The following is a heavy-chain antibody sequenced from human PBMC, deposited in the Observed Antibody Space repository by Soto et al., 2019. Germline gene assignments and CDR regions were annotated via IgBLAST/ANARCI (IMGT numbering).Heavy chain of an antibody. CDR3: ARAPASSLTASRPFDY. CDR1: GFTFGNYA. V-gene: IGHV3-23*01. J-gene: IGHJ4*02. D-gene: IGHD5-18*01. Sequence: EVQLLESGGDLVQPGESLRVSCAASGFTFGNYAMSRVRQAPGKGLEWVSSISGSGGSTYYADSVKGRFTIARDNSKSMLSLQMNSLRVDDTALYYCARAPASSLTASRPFDYWGQGTLVTVSS. CDR2: ISGSGGST.